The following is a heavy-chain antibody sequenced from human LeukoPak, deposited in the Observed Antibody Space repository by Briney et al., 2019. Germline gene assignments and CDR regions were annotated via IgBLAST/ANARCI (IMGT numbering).Heavy chain of an antibody. J-gene: IGHJ6*03. V-gene: IGHV4-4*08. CDR1: GGSISSYY. CDR2: IYTSGNT. Sequence: PSETLSLTCTVSGGSISSYYWSWIRQPPGKGLEWIGRIYTSGNTNYNPSLKSRVTISVDTSKNQFSLKLSSVTAADTAVYYCARDLSGYDLYYYYYMDVWGKGTTVTVSS. D-gene: IGHD5-12*01. CDR3: ARDLSGYDLYYYYYMDV.